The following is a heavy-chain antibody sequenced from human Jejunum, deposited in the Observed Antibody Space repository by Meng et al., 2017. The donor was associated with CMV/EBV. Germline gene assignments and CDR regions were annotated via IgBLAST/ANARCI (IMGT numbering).Heavy chain of an antibody. J-gene: IGHJ4*02. V-gene: IGHV3-53*01. D-gene: IGHD6-13*01. Sequence: CVPSGFTVSSNYMSWVRQAPGKGLEWVSIISSDGTTYYADSVKGRFTIARDKSKNTLDLQMHSLRAEDMAVYYCAYSSSWAPFDYWGQGTLVTVSS. CDR1: GFTVSSNY. CDR2: ISSDGTT. CDR3: AYSSSWAPFDY.